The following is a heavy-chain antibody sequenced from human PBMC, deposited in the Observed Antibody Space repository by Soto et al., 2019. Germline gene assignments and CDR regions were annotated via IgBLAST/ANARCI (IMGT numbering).Heavy chain of an antibody. V-gene: IGHV3-48*02. CDR1: GFTFSSYS. J-gene: IGHJ6*02. CDR3: ARVTTQLWLRPYYNCMDV. CDR2: ISSRSSTI. Sequence: EVQLVASGGGLVQPGGSLRLSCAASGFTFSSYSMNWVRQAPGTGLEWVSYISSRSSTIYYADSVKGRFTISRDNAKNSLYLQMNSLRDEDTAVYYCARVTTQLWLRPYYNCMDVWGQGTTVTVSS. D-gene: IGHD5-18*01.